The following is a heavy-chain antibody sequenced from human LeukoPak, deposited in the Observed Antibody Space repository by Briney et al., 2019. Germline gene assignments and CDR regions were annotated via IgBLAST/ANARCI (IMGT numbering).Heavy chain of an antibody. D-gene: IGHD1-26*01. Sequence: GGSLRLSCAASVFTFSSYWMIGVRQAPGKGLEWVANIQQDGSEKYYVDSVKGRFTISRDNAKNSLYLQMNSLRAEDTAVYYCARNPPRYFNWGQRTLVTVSS. CDR1: VFTFSSYW. CDR3: ARNPPRYFN. J-gene: IGHJ4*02. CDR2: IQQDGSEK. V-gene: IGHV3-7*05.